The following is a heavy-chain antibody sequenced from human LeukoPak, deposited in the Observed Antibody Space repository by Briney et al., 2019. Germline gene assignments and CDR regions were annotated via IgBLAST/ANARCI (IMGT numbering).Heavy chain of an antibody. J-gene: IGHJ4*02. CDR3: ARLRSSCPSRYFDY. CDR2: INPNSGGS. D-gene: IGHD6-13*01. CDR1: GYTFTGYH. V-gene: IGHV1-2*02. Sequence: ASVKVSCKASGYTFTGYHIHWVRQPPGQGLEWMGWINPNSGGSNYAKKFEGRVTMTRDTSISTAYMALSRLRSDDTAVYFCARLRSSCPSRYFDYWGQGTLVTVSS.